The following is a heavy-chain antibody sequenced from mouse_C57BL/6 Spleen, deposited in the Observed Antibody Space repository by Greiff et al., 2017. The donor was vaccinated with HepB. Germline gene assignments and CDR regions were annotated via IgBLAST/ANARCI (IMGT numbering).Heavy chain of an antibody. J-gene: IGHJ3*01. V-gene: IGHV5-4*01. Sequence: VQLQQSGGGLVKPGGSLKLSCAASGFTFSSYAMSWVRQTPEKRLEWVATISDGGSYTYYPDNVKGRFTISRDNAKNNLYLQMSHLKSEDTAMYYCARLLGRGAWFAYWGQGTLVTVSA. CDR3: ARLLGRGAWFAY. CDR2: ISDGGSYT. CDR1: GFTFSSYA. D-gene: IGHD4-1*01.